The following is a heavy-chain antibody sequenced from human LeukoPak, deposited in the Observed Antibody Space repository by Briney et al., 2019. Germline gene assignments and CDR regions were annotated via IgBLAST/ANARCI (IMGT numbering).Heavy chain of an antibody. CDR2: TGNKANSYTT. V-gene: IGHV3-72*01. J-gene: IGHJ4*02. CDR3: AKERGYEDCYFDY. Sequence: PGGSLRLSCAASGFTFSDHYMDWVRQAPGKRLEWVGRTGNKANSYTTKYAASVKGRFTISRDDSKNSLYLQMNSLKTEDTAVYYCAKERGYEDCYFDYWGQGTLVTVSS. D-gene: IGHD3-10*01. CDR1: GFTFSDHY.